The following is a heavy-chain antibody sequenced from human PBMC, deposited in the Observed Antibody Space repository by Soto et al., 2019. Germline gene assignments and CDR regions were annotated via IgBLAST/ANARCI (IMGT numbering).Heavy chain of an antibody. J-gene: IGHJ6*02. CDR2: IKQDGSEK. Sequence: EVQLVESGGGLVQPGGSLRLSCAASGFTFSSYWMSWVRQAPGKGLEWVANIKQDGSEKYYVESVKGRFTISRDNAKNSLYLQMNSLRAEDTAVYYCARDPNIVATMGSIYYYYGMDVWGQGTTVTVSS. CDR1: GFTFSSYW. D-gene: IGHD5-12*01. V-gene: IGHV3-7*01. CDR3: ARDPNIVATMGSIYYYYGMDV.